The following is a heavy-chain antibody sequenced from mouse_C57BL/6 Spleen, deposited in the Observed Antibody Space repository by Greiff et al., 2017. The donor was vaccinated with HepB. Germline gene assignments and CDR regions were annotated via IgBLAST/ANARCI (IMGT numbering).Heavy chain of an antibody. V-gene: IGHV5-17*01. J-gene: IGHJ4*01. D-gene: IGHD1-1*01. CDR2: ISSGSSTI. CDR1: GFTFSDYG. Sequence: EVKLVESGGGLVKPGGSLKLSCAASGFTFSDYGMHWVRQAPEKGLEWVAYISSGSSTIYYADTVKGRFTISRDNAKNTLFLQMTSLRSEDTAMYYCARCPVVATDYAMDYWGQGTSVTVSS. CDR3: ARCPVVATDYAMDY.